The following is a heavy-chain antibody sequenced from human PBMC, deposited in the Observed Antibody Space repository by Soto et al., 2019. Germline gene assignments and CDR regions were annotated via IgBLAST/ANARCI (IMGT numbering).Heavy chain of an antibody. Sequence: EVQLLESGGGLVQPGGSLRLSCVASGFTFSSFAMNWVRQAPGKGLEWVSHITSRGGTTDYADSVKGRFTISRDNSKNTLYLQMNSLRAEDTALYYCATGGTYRGFDSWGQGTLVTVSS. V-gene: IGHV3-23*01. D-gene: IGHD3-10*01. J-gene: IGHJ4*02. CDR3: ATGGTYRGFDS. CDR1: GFTFSSFA. CDR2: ITSRGGTT.